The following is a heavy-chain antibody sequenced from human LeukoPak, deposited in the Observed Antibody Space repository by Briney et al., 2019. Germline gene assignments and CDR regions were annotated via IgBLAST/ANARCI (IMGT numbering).Heavy chain of an antibody. CDR1: GYTFTGYY. CDR2: INPNSGGT. V-gene: IGHV1-2*02. Sequence: RASVKVSCKASGYTFTGYYMHWVRQAPGQGLEWMGWINPNSGGTNYAQKFQGRVTMTRDTSISTAYMELSRLRSDDTAVYYCARVVGASVGLPRLDYWGQGTLVTVSS. J-gene: IGHJ4*02. D-gene: IGHD1-26*01. CDR3: ARVVGASVGLPRLDY.